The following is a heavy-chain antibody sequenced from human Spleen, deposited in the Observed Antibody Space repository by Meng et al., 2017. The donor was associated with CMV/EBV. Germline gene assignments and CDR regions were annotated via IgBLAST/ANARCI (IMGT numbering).Heavy chain of an antibody. CDR1: GFTFSNAW. D-gene: IGHD1-1*01. V-gene: IGHV3-15*01. Sequence: GGSLGLTCAASGFTFSNAWMSWVRQAPGKGLEWVGRIKSKTDGGTTDYAAPVKGRFTISRDDSKNTLYLQMNSLKTEDTAVYYCTTGVRRDAFDIWGQGTMVTVSS. J-gene: IGHJ3*02. CDR3: TTGVRRDAFDI. CDR2: IKSKTDGGTT.